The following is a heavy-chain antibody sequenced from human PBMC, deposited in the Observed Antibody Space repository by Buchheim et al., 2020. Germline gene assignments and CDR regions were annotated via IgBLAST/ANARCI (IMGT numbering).Heavy chain of an antibody. J-gene: IGHJ4*02. CDR1: GFSLSTSGVR. D-gene: IGHD2-21*01. Sequence: QGALKESGPALVKPTQTLTLTCTFSGFSLSTSGVRVSWVRQPPGKALEWLARIDWNDGKFYSSSLKTRLTISKDTSNNQVALTMTNMDPVDTATYYCARMIWWSHDCWGQGTL. CDR2: IDWNDGK. CDR3: ARMIWWSHDC. V-gene: IGHV2-70*04.